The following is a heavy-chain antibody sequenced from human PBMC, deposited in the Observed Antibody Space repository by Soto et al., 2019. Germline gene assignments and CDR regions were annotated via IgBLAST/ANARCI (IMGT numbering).Heavy chain of an antibody. Sequence: PGGSLRLSCEASGFTFSSYAAHWLRQAPGKGLEWLALISYDGSNKYYGDSVKGRFTISRDNSQNTVYLQMNSLRADDTAVYYCARDRRTMELNFGNWGQGTLVTVSS. J-gene: IGHJ4*02. D-gene: IGHD1-7*01. CDR3: ARDRRTMELNFGN. V-gene: IGHV3-30-3*01. CDR2: ISYDGSNK. CDR1: GFTFSSYA.